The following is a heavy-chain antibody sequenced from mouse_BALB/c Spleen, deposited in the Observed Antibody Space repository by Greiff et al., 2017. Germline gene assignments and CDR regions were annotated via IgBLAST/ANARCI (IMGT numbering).Heavy chain of an antibody. CDR3: ARVLRHYYAMDY. D-gene: IGHD1-1*01. CDR2: IDPSDSET. J-gene: IGHJ4*01. CDR1: GYTFTSYW. V-gene: IGHV1-69*02. Sequence: QVQLQQPGAELVKPGAPVKLSCKASGYTFTSYWMNWVKQRPGRGLEWIGRIDPSDSETHYNQKFKDKATLTVDKSSSTAYIQLSSLTSEDSAVYYCARVLRHYYAMDYWGQGTSVTVSS.